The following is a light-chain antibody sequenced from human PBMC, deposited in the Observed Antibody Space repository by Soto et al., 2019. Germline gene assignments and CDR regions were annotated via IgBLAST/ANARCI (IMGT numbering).Light chain of an antibody. CDR3: QQYNSYPIT. Sequence: DIQMTQSPSTLPASVGDRVTITCRASQSISRWLAWHQQKPGKAPKLLIYDASSLESGVPSRFSGSGSGTEFTLTISSLQPDDFATYYCQQYNSYPITFGQGTKVDIK. CDR2: DAS. V-gene: IGKV1-5*01. CDR1: QSISRW. J-gene: IGKJ1*01.